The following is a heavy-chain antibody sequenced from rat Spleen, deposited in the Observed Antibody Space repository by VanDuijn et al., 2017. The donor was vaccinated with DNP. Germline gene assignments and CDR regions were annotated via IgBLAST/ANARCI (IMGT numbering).Heavy chain of an antibody. J-gene: IGHJ4*01. CDR3: ITFEGRNA. D-gene: IGHD1-11*01. CDR1: GFSFTKYD. CDR2: ISYDGGST. V-gene: IGHV5-20*01. Sequence: EVQLVESGGGLVQPRRSLRLSCAASGFSFTKYDMAWVRQPPAKGLEWVASISYDGGSTYYRDSVKGRFTISRDNAKSSLYLQMDSLRSEDTATYYCITFEGRNAWGQGTAVTVSS.